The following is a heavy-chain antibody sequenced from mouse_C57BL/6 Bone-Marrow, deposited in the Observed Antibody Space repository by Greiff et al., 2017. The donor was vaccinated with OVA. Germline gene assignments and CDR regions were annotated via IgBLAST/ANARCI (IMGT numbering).Heavy chain of an antibody. CDR3: AREGASWFAY. V-gene: IGHV5-6*02. CDR2: ISSGGSYT. Sequence: EVKLVESGGDLVKPGGSLTLSCAASGFTFSSYGMSWVRQTPDKRLEWVATISSGGSYTYYPDRVKGRFTISRDNAKNTLYLQMSSLKSEYTAMYYCAREGASWFAYWGQGTLVTVSA. J-gene: IGHJ3*01. CDR1: GFTFSSYG.